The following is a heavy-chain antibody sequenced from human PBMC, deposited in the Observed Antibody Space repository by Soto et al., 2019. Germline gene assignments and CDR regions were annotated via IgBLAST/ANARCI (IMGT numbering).Heavy chain of an antibody. CDR1: GYTFTSYD. D-gene: IGHD1-1*01. Sequence: ASVKVSCKASGYTFTSYDIYWVRQATGQGLEWMGWLNPNTGNSGYAQKFQGRITVTSDTSINTVHMELSRLRSEDTAVYYCARRAETNGWNGFGADKYYFDFWGQGTLVTVSS. J-gene: IGHJ4*02. CDR2: LNPNTGNS. V-gene: IGHV1-8*01. CDR3: ARRAETNGWNGFGADKYYFDF.